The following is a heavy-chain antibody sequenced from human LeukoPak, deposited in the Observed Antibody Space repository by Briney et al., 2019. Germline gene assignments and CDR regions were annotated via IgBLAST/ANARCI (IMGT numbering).Heavy chain of an antibody. D-gene: IGHD4-23*01. J-gene: IGHJ4*02. CDR3: ARDLVGATVVTKDY. Sequence: SETLSLTCTVSGGSISSYYWSWIRQPPGKGLEWIGYIYYSGSTNYNPSLKSRVTISVDTSKNQFSLKLSSVTAADTAVYYCARDLVGATVVTKDYWGQGTLVTVSS. V-gene: IGHV4-59*12. CDR2: IYYSGST. CDR1: GGSISSYY.